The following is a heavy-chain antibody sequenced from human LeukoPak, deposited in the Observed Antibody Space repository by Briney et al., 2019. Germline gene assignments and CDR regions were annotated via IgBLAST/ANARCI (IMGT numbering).Heavy chain of an antibody. CDR2: INHSGST. J-gene: IGHJ5*02. Sequence: SETLSLTCAVYGGSFSGYYWSWIRQPPGKGLEWIGEINHSGSTNYNPSLKSRVTISVDTSKNQLSLKLSSVTAADTAVYYCARDYGSGSYIGARTYNWFDPWGQGTLVTVSS. CDR3: ARDYGSGSYIGARTYNWFDP. CDR1: GGSFSGYY. V-gene: IGHV4-34*01. D-gene: IGHD3-10*01.